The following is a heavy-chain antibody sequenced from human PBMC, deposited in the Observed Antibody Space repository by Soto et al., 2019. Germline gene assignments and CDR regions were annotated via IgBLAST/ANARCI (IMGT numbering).Heavy chain of an antibody. CDR2: ISPGIDIR. Sequence: ASVKVSCKXSGGTFSTYTLYWVRQAPGQGLEWMGGISPGIDIRDYAQKFQGRVTITADESTSTVYMQLSTLISEDTAFYHCAGGMCFGGSCYLDVWGQGTLVTVS. J-gene: IGHJ4*02. CDR3: AGGMCFGGSCYLDV. CDR1: GGTFSTYT. V-gene: IGHV1-69*10. D-gene: IGHD2-15*01.